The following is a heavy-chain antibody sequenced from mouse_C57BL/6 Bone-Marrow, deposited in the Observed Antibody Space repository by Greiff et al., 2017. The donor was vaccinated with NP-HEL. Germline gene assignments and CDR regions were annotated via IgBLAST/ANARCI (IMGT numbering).Heavy chain of an antibody. D-gene: IGHD2-2*01. CDR3: ARGRRLRRRPLAY. Sequence: QVHVKQPGAELVKPGASVKLSCKASGYTFTSYWMHWVKQRPGRGLEWIGRIDPNSGGTKYNEKFKSKATLTVDKPSSTAYMQLSSLTSEDSAVYYCARGRRLRRRPLAYWGQGTLVTVSA. V-gene: IGHV1-72*01. J-gene: IGHJ3*01. CDR1: GYTFTSYW. CDR2: IDPNSGGT.